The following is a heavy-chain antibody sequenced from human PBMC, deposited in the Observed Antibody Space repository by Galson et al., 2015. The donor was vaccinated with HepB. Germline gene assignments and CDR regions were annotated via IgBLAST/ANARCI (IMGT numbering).Heavy chain of an antibody. CDR3: AREPQSLYYDRTGYVDF. CDR1: GYTFTGYYY. CDR2: LNPNSGAT. V-gene: IGHV1-2*06. J-gene: IGHJ4*02. Sequence: SVKVSCKASGYTFTGYYYIHWMRQAPGQGLEWMGRLNPNSGATNYARKFQGRVTLTSDTSISTAYMELSRLKSDDTAVYYCAREPQSLYYDRTGYVDFWGQGTLVTVSS. D-gene: IGHD3-22*01.